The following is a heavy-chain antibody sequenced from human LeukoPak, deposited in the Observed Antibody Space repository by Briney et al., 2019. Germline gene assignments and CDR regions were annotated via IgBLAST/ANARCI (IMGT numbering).Heavy chain of an antibody. CDR2: ISYDGSNK. D-gene: IGHD5-18*01. Sequence: GGSLRLSCAVSGVSFSSYGMHWVRQAPGKGLEWVGVISYDGSNKYYADSVRGRFIISRDTSKNTLYLQMNSMSAEATVVYYCAKDAMVKSSAQFDGGGQGTLVSVS. V-gene: IGHV3-30*19. J-gene: IGHJ4*02. CDR3: AKDAMVKSSAQFDG. CDR1: GVSFSSYG.